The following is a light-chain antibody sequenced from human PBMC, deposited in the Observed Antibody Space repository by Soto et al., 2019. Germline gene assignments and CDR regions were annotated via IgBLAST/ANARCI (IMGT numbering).Light chain of an antibody. CDR1: QDIGSA. CDR2: DAS. V-gene: IGKV3-15*01. J-gene: IGKJ1*01. Sequence: EVVLTQSPATLSVSPGDRATLSCRASQDIGSAVAWYHQRSGQAPRLLIFDASIRVPTTPARFSGSVSGTEFTLTIRSLESEDFAVYFCQQYGDRPRTFGQGTKVEIK. CDR3: QQYGDRPRT.